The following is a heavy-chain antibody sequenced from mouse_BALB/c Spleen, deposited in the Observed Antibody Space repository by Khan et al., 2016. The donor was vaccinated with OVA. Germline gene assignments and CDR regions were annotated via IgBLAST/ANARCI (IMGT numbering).Heavy chain of an antibody. V-gene: IGHV1S81*02. D-gene: IGHD2-1*01. Sequence: VQLQESGAELVNPGASVNLSCKASGYTLTSYWMHWVKQRPGQGLEWIGEINPSNGRTNYTEKFKSKATLTVDKSSSTAYMQLSSPTSEDSAVYYRARLLITVDYWGQGTTLTVSS. CDR2: INPSNGRT. J-gene: IGHJ2*01. CDR1: GYTLTSYW. CDR3: ARLLITVDY.